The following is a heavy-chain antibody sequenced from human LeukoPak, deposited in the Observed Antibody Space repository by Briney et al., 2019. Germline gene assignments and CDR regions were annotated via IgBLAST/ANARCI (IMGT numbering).Heavy chain of an antibody. CDR2: ISSSSSYI. Sequence: GGSLRLSCAASGFTFSSYSMNWVRQAPGKGLEWVSSISSSSSYIYYADSVEGRFTISRDNAKNSLYLQMNSLRAEDTAVYYCARDHSSSWAHSYYFDYWGQGTLVTVSS. J-gene: IGHJ4*02. CDR3: ARDHSSSWAHSYYFDY. D-gene: IGHD6-13*01. CDR1: GFTFSSYS. V-gene: IGHV3-21*01.